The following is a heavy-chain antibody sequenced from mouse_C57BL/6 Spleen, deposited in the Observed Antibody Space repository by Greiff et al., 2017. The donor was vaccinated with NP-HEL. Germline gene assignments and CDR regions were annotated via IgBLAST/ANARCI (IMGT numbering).Heavy chain of an antibody. J-gene: IGHJ1*03. CDR1: GYTFTSYW. D-gene: IGHD1-1*01. Sequence: QVQLQQPGAELVKPGASVKMSCKASGYTFTSYWITWVKQRPGQGPEWIGDIYPGSGSTNYNEKFKNKATLTVDTSSSTAYMQLSSLTSEDSAVYYCARGTYYGSRRRYFDVWGTGTTVTVSS. V-gene: IGHV1-55*01. CDR3: ARGTYYGSRRRYFDV. CDR2: IYPGSGST.